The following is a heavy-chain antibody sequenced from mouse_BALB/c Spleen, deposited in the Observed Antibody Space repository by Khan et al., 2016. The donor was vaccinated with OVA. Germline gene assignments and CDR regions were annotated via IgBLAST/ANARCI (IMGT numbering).Heavy chain of an antibody. D-gene: IGHD1-1*01. V-gene: IGHV1S135*01. Sequence: VRLQQSGPELMKPGASVKISCKASGYSFTTYYIHWVKQSHGKSLEWIGYIDPFNGSTTYNQKFKGKATLTVDKCSSTAYMHLSSLTSEDSAVYYCARHGTSSWFAYWGQGTLVTVSA. CDR1: GYSFTTYY. CDR2: IDPFNGST. J-gene: IGHJ3*01. CDR3: ARHGTSSWFAY.